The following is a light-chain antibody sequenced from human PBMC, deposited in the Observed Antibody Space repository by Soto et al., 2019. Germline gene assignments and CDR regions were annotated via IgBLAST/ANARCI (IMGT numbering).Light chain of an antibody. CDR2: DGS. V-gene: IGKV1-5*01. CDR1: QSISGW. J-gene: IGKJ1*01. CDR3: QQDSSYCT. Sequence: DIQMTQSPSTLSASVGDRVTITCRASQSISGWLAWYQQKPGKAPKVLISDGSRLASGVPSRFSGSGSGTDLTLTSSSLQPDDLATYYRQQDSSYCTFGQGTKVEIK.